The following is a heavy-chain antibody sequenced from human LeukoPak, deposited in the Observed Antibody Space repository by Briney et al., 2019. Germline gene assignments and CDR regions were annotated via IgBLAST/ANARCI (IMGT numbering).Heavy chain of an antibody. V-gene: IGHV4-31*03. J-gene: IGHJ4*02. D-gene: IGHD2-2*02. CDR1: GGSVSRGGYY. CDR3: AKADSTTWYNNYVDG. CDR2: TSYSEGT. Sequence: SETLSLTCTVSGGSVSRGGYYWNWIRQHPGKGLEWIGFTSYSEGTYYNPSLMSRITISVDRSQNQFSLKMRDVTAADTAVYYCAKADSTTWYNNYVDGWGQGALVTVSS.